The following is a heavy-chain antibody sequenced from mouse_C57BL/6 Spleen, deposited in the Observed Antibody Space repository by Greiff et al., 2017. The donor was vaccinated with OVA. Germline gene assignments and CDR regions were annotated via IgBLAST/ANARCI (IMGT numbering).Heavy chain of an antibody. J-gene: IGHJ4*01. D-gene: IGHD1-2*01. CDR1: GYTFTSYW. CDR3: AKGGLRLGYAMDY. CDR2: IYPGSGST. Sequence: QVHVKQPGAELVKPGASVKMSCKASGYTFTSYWITWVKQRPEQGLEWIGVIYPGSGSTNYNEKFKTKATLTVDTSSSTAYMQLNSLTSEDSAVYYCAKGGLRLGYAMDYWGQGTSVTVSS. V-gene: IGHV1-55*01.